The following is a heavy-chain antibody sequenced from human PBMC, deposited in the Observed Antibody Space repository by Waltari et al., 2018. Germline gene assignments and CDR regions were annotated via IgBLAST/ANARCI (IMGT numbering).Heavy chain of an antibody. CDR3: ARYEMATLASFDY. CDR2: INHSGST. J-gene: IGHJ4*02. V-gene: IGHV4-34*01. CDR1: GGSFSGYY. D-gene: IGHD5-12*01. Sequence: QVQLQQWGAGLLKPSETLSLTCAVYGGSFSGYYWSWIRQPPGKGLEWIGEINHSGSTNYNPSLNSRVTISVDTSKNQFSLKLSSVTAADTAVYYCARYEMATLASFDYWGQGTLVTVSS.